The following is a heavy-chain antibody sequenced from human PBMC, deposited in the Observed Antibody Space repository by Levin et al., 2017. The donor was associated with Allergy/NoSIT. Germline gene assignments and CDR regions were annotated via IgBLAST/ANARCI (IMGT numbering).Heavy chain of an antibody. D-gene: IGHD5-12*01. CDR2: INPNSGGT. CDR1: GYTFTDYY. Sequence: ASVKVSCKASGYTFTDYYMHWVRQAPGQGLEWMGRINPNSGGTNYAQTFQGRVTMTRDTSISTAYMELTRLRSDDSAVYYCATYGYSDYERHFDYWGQGTLVTVSS. CDR3: ATYGYSDYERHFDY. V-gene: IGHV1-2*06. J-gene: IGHJ4*02.